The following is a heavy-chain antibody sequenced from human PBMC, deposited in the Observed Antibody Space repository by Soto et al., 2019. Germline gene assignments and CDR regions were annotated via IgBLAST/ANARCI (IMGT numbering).Heavy chain of an antibody. CDR2: INYSGST. CDR3: ARGYGRNFDY. V-gene: IGHV4-31*03. J-gene: IGHJ4*02. Sequence: SETLSLTCTVSGGSISSGGYYWSWIRQHPGKGLEWIGYINYSGSTYYNPSLKSRVTISVDTSKNQFSLKLSSVTAADTAVYFCARGYGRNFDYWGQGTLVTVSS. CDR1: GGSISSGGYY. D-gene: IGHD5-18*01.